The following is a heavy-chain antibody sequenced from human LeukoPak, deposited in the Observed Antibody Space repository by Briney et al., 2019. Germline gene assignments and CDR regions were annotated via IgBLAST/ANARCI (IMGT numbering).Heavy chain of an antibody. Sequence: SVKVSCKASGGTFSSYAISWVRLAPGEGLEWMGGIIPIFGTANYAQKFQGRVTITADKSTSTAYMELSSLRSEDTAVYYCARAHLGNIVVVVAASWFDPWGQGTLVTVSS. CDR2: IIPIFGTA. D-gene: IGHD2-15*01. CDR3: ARAHLGNIVVVVAASWFDP. CDR1: GGTFSSYA. J-gene: IGHJ5*02. V-gene: IGHV1-69*06.